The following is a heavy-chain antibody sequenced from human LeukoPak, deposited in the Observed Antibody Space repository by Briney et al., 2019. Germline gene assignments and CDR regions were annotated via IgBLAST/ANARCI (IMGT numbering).Heavy chain of an antibody. CDR1: GFTFSSYG. CDR3: AKAAFGGVIAPFDY. J-gene: IGHJ4*02. CDR2: IWYGGSNK. V-gene: IGHV3-30*02. Sequence: GGSLRLSCAASGFTFSSYGMHWVRQAPGKGLEWVAVIWYGGSNKYYADSVKGRFTISRDNSKNTLYLQMNSLRAEDTAVYYCAKAAFGGVIAPFDYWGQGTLVTVSS. D-gene: IGHD3-16*02.